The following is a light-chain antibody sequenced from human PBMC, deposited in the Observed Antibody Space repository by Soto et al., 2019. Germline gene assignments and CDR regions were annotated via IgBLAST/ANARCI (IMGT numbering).Light chain of an antibody. Sequence: EILFTQSPYTLSLSPGERATLSCRASLTVSSNYLAWCQQRPGQAPRLLIYGASTRAAGIPDRFSGSGPGTDFTLTITRLEPEDSAVYFCQQYNGTPTTFGLGTRLAIK. CDR2: GAS. CDR1: LTVSSNY. V-gene: IGKV3-20*01. J-gene: IGKJ5*01. CDR3: QQYNGTPTT.